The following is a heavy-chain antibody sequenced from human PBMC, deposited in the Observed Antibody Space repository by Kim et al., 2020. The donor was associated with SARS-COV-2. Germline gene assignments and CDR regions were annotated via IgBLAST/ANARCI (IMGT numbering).Heavy chain of an antibody. CDR2: INHSGST. D-gene: IGHD2-21*01. CDR1: NGSISAYS. Sequence: SETLSLTCAVYNGSISAYSWTWIRQPPGKGLEWIGEINHSGSTDYNPSLMSRVTISLDTSKRQFSLKLTSVTAADTAMYYCASSAIGSDSWGLGTVVTVS. J-gene: IGHJ4*02. V-gene: IGHV4-34*01. CDR3: ASSAIGSDS.